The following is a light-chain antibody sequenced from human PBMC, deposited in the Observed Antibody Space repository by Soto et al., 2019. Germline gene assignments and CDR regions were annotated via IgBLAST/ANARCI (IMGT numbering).Light chain of an antibody. CDR3: QQHDDSFTWK. Sequence: EIVLAQSPGTLSLSPGEKAILSCSASQSIAPNYLAWYQQKPGQAPRLLIYGASSRATGIPDRFSGSGSGTDFTLTIRRLEPEDFAVYFCQQHDDSFTWKCGQGTKGDIK. V-gene: IGKV3-20*01. J-gene: IGKJ1*01. CDR2: GAS. CDR1: QSIAPNY.